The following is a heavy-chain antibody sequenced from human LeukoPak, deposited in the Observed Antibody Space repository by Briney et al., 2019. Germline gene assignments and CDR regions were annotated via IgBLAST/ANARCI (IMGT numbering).Heavy chain of an antibody. CDR1: GFTFNTYS. V-gene: IGHV3-21*01. D-gene: IGHD1-1*01. J-gene: IGHJ5*02. Sequence: GGSLRLSCAASGFTFNTYSMSWVRQAPGKGLEWVSIISRASESIFYADSVKGRFTISRDNAKNSLHLQMNGLRAEDTAVYYCARGATDVTRWFDPWGQGTRVTVSS. CDR3: ARGATDVTRWFDP. CDR2: ISRASESI.